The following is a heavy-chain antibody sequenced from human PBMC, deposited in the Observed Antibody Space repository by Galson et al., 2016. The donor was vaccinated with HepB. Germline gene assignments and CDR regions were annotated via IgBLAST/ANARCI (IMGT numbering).Heavy chain of an antibody. CDR3: ARGGIAEAGFHY. V-gene: IGHV4-4*02. J-gene: IGHJ4*02. CDR1: GGSISSNYW. Sequence: SETLSLTCDVSGGSISSNYWWGWVRQSPEKGFEWIGEIYETGTANYNPSFTSRDTISVDKSKNQISLRLDSVTAADTAVYYCARGGIAEAGFHYWGQGTLVTVSS. CDR2: IYETGTA. D-gene: IGHD6-19*01.